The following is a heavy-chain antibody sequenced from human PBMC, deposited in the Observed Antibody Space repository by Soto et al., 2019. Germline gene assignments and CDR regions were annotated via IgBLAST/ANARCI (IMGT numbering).Heavy chain of an antibody. CDR1: GFTFSTYA. J-gene: IGHJ4*02. V-gene: IGHV3-23*01. CDR3: VKDSYGDYDY. CDR2: ISGSGGTT. Sequence: GGSLRLSCAASGFTFSTYAMSWVRQAPGKGLEWVSVISGSGGTTYYADSVKGRFTISRDNSKNTLYLQMNSLRAEDAAVYYCVKDSYGDYDYWGQGALVTVSS. D-gene: IGHD4-17*01.